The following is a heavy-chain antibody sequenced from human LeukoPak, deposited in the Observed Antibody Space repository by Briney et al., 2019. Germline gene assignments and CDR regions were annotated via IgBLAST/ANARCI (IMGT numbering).Heavy chain of an antibody. Sequence: GGSLRLSCPASGITLTYDWMSWVRQPPGKGLEWVGRIKSKTDGETTDYAAPVKGRFTVSRDDSKNMVALQMNSLKTEDTAVYYCTKERYCASTTCPGAFDLWGQGTMVTVSS. J-gene: IGHJ3*01. CDR2: IKSKTDGETT. D-gene: IGHD2-2*01. CDR1: GITLTYDW. V-gene: IGHV3-15*01. CDR3: TKERYCASTTCPGAFDL.